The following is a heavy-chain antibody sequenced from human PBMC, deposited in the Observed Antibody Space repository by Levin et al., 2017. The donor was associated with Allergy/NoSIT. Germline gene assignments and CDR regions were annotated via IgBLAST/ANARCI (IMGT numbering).Heavy chain of an antibody. D-gene: IGHD4-17*01. J-gene: IGHJ5*02. CDR2: IYSDGRT. CDR3: ARGRKEGGDYTRYWDWFDP. V-gene: IGHV3-53*01. CDR1: GFSVSSNY. Sequence: PGGSLRLSLTCAASGFSVSSNYMSWVRQAPGKGLEWVSVIYSDGRTYYADSVKGRFTISRDNSKNTLYLQMNSLGAEDTAVYYCARGRKEGGDYTRYWDWFDPWGQGTLVTVSS.